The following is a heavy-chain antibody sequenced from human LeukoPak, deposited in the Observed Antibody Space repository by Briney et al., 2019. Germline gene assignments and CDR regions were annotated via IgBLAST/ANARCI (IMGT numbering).Heavy chain of an antibody. CDR2: FDPEDGET. V-gene: IGHV1-24*01. CDR3: ATALKFPSTSSYYYGMDV. J-gene: IGHJ6*02. CDR1: GYTLTELS. D-gene: IGHD2-2*01. Sequence: ASVKVSCKVSGYTLTELSMHWVRQAPGKGPEWMGGFDPEDGETIYAQKFQGRVTMTEDTSTDTAYMELSSLRSEDTAVYYCATALKFPSTSSYYYGMDVWGQGTTVTVSS.